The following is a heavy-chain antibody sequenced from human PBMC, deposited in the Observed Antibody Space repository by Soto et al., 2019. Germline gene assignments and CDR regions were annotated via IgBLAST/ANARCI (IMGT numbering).Heavy chain of an antibody. CDR2: IYYSGST. Sequence: SETLSLTCTVSCGSISSSSYYWGWIRQPPGKGLEWIGSIYYSGSTYYNPSLKSRVTISVDTSKNQFSLKLSSVTAADTAVYYCARGFSGYENYYYYYMDVWGKGTTVTVSS. CDR3: ARGFSGYENYYYYYMDV. V-gene: IGHV4-39*01. D-gene: IGHD5-12*01. J-gene: IGHJ6*03. CDR1: CGSISSSSYY.